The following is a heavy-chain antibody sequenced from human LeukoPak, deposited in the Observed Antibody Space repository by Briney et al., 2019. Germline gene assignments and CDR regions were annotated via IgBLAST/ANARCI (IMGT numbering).Heavy chain of an antibody. CDR3: ASRLVDTYYYYGLDV. Sequence: PSETLSLTCNVSGGPISSYYWSWIRQPPGKGLEWIGYIYYSGTTDYNPSLKSRVTMSVDTSKNQFSLKLNSVTAADTAIYYCASRLVDTYYYYGLDVWGQGTSVTVSS. CDR2: IYYSGTT. V-gene: IGHV4-59*01. D-gene: IGHD5-24*01. CDR1: GGPISSYY. J-gene: IGHJ6*02.